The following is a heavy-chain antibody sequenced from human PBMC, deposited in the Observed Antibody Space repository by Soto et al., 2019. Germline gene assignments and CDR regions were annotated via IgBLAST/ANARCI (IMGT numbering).Heavy chain of an antibody. V-gene: IGHV1-69*02. D-gene: IGHD2-21*02. J-gene: IGHJ4*02. CDR2: IIPILGIA. Sequence: QVQLVQSGAEVKKPGSSVKVSCKASGGTFSSYTISWVRQSPGQGLEWMGRIIPILGIANYAQKFQGRVTITADKSTSTAYMELSSLRSEDTAVYYCARARLVTAPCDYWGQGTLVTVSS. CDR3: ARARLVTAPCDY. CDR1: GGTFSSYT.